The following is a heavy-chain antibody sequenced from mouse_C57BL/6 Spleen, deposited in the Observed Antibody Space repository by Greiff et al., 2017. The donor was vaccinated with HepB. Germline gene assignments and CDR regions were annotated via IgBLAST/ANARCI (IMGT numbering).Heavy chain of an antibody. Sequence: EVQGVESGPGLAKPSQTLSLTCSVTGYSITSDYWNWIRKFPGNKLEYMGYISYSGSTYYNPSLKSRISITRDTSKNQYYLQLNSVTTEDTATYYCARVYYSNYEGWYFDVWGTGTTVTVSS. D-gene: IGHD2-5*01. CDR3: ARVYYSNYEGWYFDV. CDR2: ISYSGST. V-gene: IGHV3-8*01. J-gene: IGHJ1*03. CDR1: GYSITSDY.